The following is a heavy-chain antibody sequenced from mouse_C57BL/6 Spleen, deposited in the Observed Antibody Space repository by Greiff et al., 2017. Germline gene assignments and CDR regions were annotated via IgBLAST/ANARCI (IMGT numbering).Heavy chain of an antibody. CDR1: GYTFTSYW. CDR2: IYPSDSET. CDR3: ARSTPNAMDY. Sequence: VQLQQPGAELVRPGSSVKLSCKASGYTFTSYWMAWVKQRPGQGLEWIGNIYPSDSETHYNQKFKDKATLTVDKSSSTASMQLSSLTSEDAAVYYCARSTPNAMDYWGQGTSVTVSS. D-gene: IGHD5-1*01. V-gene: IGHV1-61*01. J-gene: IGHJ4*01.